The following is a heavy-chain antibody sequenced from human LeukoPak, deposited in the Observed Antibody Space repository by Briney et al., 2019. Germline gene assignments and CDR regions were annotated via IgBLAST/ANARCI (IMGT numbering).Heavy chain of an antibody. CDR2: IKQDGSEK. Sequence: GGSLRLSCAASGFTFSSYWMSWVRQAPGKGLEWVANIKQDGSEKYYVDSVKGRFTISRDNAKNSLYLQMNSPRAEDTAVYYCARDSRYSYGNFDYWGQGTLVTVSS. V-gene: IGHV3-7*03. CDR1: GFTFSSYW. J-gene: IGHJ4*02. CDR3: ARDSRYSYGNFDY. D-gene: IGHD5-18*01.